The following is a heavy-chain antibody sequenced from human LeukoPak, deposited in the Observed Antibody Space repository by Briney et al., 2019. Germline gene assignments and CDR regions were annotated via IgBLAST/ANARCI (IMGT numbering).Heavy chain of an antibody. Sequence: ASVKVSCKASGYTFTGYYMHWVRQAPGQGLEWMGWINPNSGGTSYAQKFQGRVTMTRDTSISTAYMELSRLRSDDTAVYYCAREHIVVVTDIDYWGQGTLVTVSS. CDR3: AREHIVVVTDIDY. J-gene: IGHJ4*02. CDR1: GYTFTGYY. D-gene: IGHD2-21*02. CDR2: INPNSGGT. V-gene: IGHV1-2*02.